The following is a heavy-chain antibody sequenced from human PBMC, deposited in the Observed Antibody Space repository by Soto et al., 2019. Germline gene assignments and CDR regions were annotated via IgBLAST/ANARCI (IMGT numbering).Heavy chain of an antibody. D-gene: IGHD2-15*01. V-gene: IGHV3-21*06. CDR3: ARAHEVAWFDS. CDR2: ITNRGTHT. CDR1: GFSFSSYT. Sequence: AGSLRLSCTASGFSFSSYTMNWVRQAPWKGLQWVASITNRGTHTYSADSVKGRFTISRDNDKNSLYLQMNNLRAEDTATYYCARAHEVAWFDSWGLGTLVTVSS. J-gene: IGHJ5*01.